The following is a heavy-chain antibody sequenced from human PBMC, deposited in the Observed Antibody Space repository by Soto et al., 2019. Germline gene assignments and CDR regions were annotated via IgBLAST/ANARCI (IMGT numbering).Heavy chain of an antibody. V-gene: IGHV1-69*06. CDR3: AREMLTDTTLGYFDS. D-gene: IGHD3-16*01. J-gene: IGHJ4*02. CDR1: GGSFSSDA. CDR2: IIPSLGTT. Sequence: SVKVSCKASGGSFSSDAFSWVRQAPGQGLEWMGEIIPSLGTTTYAPNFRDRLTITADTSTTTVYVELSSLRSEDTAMYYCAREMLTDTTLGYFDSWGQGPPVTVSS.